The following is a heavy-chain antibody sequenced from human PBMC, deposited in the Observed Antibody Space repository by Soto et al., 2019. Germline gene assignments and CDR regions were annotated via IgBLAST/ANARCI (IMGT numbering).Heavy chain of an antibody. J-gene: IGHJ4*02. CDR3: ARGGSQYSYGHNLFDY. CDR2: ISYDGTNE. CDR1: GFTFNDYA. D-gene: IGHD5-18*01. V-gene: IGHV3-30-3*01. Sequence: PGGSLRLSCAASGFTFNDYAMHWVRQAPGKGLEWVAAISYDGTNEYCADSVKGRFTISRDNSKNTLYLQMHSLRAEDTAVYYCARGGSQYSYGHNLFDYWGQGTLVTVSS.